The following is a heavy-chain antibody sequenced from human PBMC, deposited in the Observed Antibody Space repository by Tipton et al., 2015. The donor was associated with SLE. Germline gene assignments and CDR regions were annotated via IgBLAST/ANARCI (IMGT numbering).Heavy chain of an antibody. V-gene: IGHV4-61*01. CDR3: ARDGGSGSYLTGAFDI. J-gene: IGHJ3*02. CDR2: IYYSGST. Sequence: LRLSCKVSGASINTSRYYWSWIRQPPGKGLEWIGYIYYSGSTNYNPSLKSRVTISADTSKNQFSLKLNSVTAADTAVYYCARDGGSGSYLTGAFDIWGQGTMVTVSS. CDR1: GASINTSRYY. D-gene: IGHD3-16*02.